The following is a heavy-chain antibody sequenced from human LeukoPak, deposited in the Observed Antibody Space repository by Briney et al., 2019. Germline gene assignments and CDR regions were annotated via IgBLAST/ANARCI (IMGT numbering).Heavy chain of an antibody. CDR2: INHSGST. Sequence: TSETLSLTFAVYGGSFSGYYWSWIRQPPGKGLEWIGEINHSGSTNYNPSLKSRVTISVDTSKNQFSLKLSSVTAADTAVYYCARFRYGDATIDAFDIWGQGTMVTVSS. V-gene: IGHV4-34*01. J-gene: IGHJ3*02. CDR1: GGSFSGYY. D-gene: IGHD4-17*01. CDR3: ARFRYGDATIDAFDI.